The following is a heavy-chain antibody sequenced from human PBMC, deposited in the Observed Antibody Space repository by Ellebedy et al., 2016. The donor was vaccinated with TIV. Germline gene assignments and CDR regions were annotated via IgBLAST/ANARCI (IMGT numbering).Heavy chain of an antibody. D-gene: IGHD2-21*01. Sequence: GGSLRLSXAASGFTFSSYAMHWVRQAPGKGLEWVAVISYDGSNKYYADSVKGRFTISRDNAKNSLYLQMNSLRAEDTAVYYCARARIVEDAFDIWGQGTMVTVSS. CDR3: ARARIVEDAFDI. J-gene: IGHJ3*02. CDR2: ISYDGSNK. CDR1: GFTFSSYA. V-gene: IGHV3-30-3*01.